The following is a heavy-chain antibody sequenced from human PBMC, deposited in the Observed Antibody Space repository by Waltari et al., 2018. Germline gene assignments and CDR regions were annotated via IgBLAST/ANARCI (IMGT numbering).Heavy chain of an antibody. V-gene: IGHV4-4*07. CDR3: ARDAAGYTDPYYFDY. CDR2: MYTSGRT. Sequence: QVQLQESGPGLVKPSETLSLTCTVSGGSISSYYWSWIRQPAGKGLEWIGRMYTSGRTNYNPSLKSRVTMSVDTSKNQCSLKLSSVTAADTAVYYCARDAAGYTDPYYFDYWGQGTLVTVSS. J-gene: IGHJ4*02. CDR1: GGSISSYY. D-gene: IGHD6-13*01.